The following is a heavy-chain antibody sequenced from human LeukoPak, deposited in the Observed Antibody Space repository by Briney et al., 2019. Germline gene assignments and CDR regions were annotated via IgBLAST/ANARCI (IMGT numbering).Heavy chain of an antibody. CDR3: ARRDSSGTFDY. CDR2: IIPILGTA. CDR1: GGTFSSYA. Sequence: SVKVSCKASGGTFSSYAISWVRQAPGQGLEWMGRIIPILGTANYAQKFQGRVTITADKSTSTAYMELSSLRSEDTAVYYCARRDSSGTFDYWGQGTLVTVSS. D-gene: IGHD6-25*01. J-gene: IGHJ4*02. V-gene: IGHV1-69*04.